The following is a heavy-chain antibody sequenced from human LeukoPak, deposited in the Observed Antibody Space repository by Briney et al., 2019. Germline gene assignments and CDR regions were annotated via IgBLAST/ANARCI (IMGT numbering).Heavy chain of an antibody. V-gene: IGHV3-23*01. CDR3: AKDQAAAGGDYYFDY. CDR1: GFTFSSYA. Sequence: GGSPRLSCAASGFTFSSYAMSWVRQAPGKGLEWVSAISGSGGSTYYADSVKGRFTISRDNSKNTLYLQMNSLRAEDTAVYYCAKDQAAAGGDYYFDYWGQGTLVTVSS. D-gene: IGHD6-13*01. J-gene: IGHJ4*02. CDR2: ISGSGGST.